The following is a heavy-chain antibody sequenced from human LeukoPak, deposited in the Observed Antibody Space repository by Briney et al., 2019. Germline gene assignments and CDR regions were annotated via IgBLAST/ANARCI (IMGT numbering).Heavy chain of an antibody. J-gene: IGHJ4*02. D-gene: IGHD3-22*01. CDR1: GFTFSSYW. V-gene: IGHV3-7*01. CDR3: ARDMPTYYYDSSGPEGY. CDR2: IKQDGSEK. Sequence: GGSLRLSCAASGFTFSSYWMSWVRQAPGKGLEWVTNIKQDGSEKYYVDSVKGRFTISRDNAKNSLYPQMNSLRAEDTAVYYCARDMPTYYYDSSGPEGYWGQGTLVTVSS.